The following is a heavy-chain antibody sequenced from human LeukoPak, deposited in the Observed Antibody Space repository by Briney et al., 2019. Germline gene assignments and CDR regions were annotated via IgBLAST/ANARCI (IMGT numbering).Heavy chain of an antibody. CDR1: GYTFTGYY. D-gene: IGHD2-2*01. Sequence: ASVKVSCKASGYTFTGYYMHWVRQAPGQGLEWMGWINPNSGGTNYAQKFQGRVTMTRDTSISTAYMELSRLRSDDTAVYYCASNYCSSTSCYATNFDYWGQGTLVTVSS. CDR2: INPNSGGT. CDR3: ASNYCSSTSCYATNFDY. J-gene: IGHJ4*02. V-gene: IGHV1-2*02.